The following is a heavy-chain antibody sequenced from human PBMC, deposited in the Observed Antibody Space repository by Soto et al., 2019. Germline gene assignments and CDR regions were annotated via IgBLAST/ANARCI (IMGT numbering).Heavy chain of an antibody. V-gene: IGHV3-74*02. D-gene: IGHD2-15*01. J-gene: IGHJ6*03. CDR1: GFTFSNYW. CDR3: ARGDCVGGTCYSLAGSFYYYMDV. CDR2: INSDGSVS. Sequence: ESGGGLVQPGGSLRLSCAASGFTFSNYWMYWVRQAPGKGLEWVSRINSDGSVSSHADSVKGRLTISRDNVKNTLYLHMDSLRAEDTAVYYCARGDCVGGTCYSLAGSFYYYMDVWGKGTTVTVSS.